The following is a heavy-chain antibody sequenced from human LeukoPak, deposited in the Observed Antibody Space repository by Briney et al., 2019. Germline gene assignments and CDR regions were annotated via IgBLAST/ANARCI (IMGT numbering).Heavy chain of an antibody. CDR1: GFTFSHAW. CDR3: SSGGYSGYDFDN. Sequence: GGPLRLSCAASGFTFSHAWMSWVRQAPGKGLEWVGRIKSKSDGGTTDYAAPVKGRFTISRDDSKNTLYLQMNSLKTEDTGVYYCSSGGYSGYDFDNWGQGTLVTVSS. CDR2: IKSKSDGGTT. D-gene: IGHD5-12*01. V-gene: IGHV3-15*01. J-gene: IGHJ5*02.